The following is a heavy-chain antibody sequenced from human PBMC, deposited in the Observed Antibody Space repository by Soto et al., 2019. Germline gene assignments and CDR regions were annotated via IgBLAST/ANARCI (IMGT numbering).Heavy chain of an antibody. CDR1: GGIFSSNA. CDR3: ATGGRGYSSDPRFHFEY. V-gene: IGHV1-69*01. D-gene: IGHD5-18*01. Sequence: QVQLVQSGAEVKKPGSSVKVSCQAYGGIFSSNAISWVRQAPGQGLEWMGGILPIFVTTHYAQKLQGRVTITADESTSTAYMELSSLKSEDTALYYCATGGRGYSSDPRFHFEYWGQGTLVTVSS. CDR2: ILPIFVTT. J-gene: IGHJ4*02.